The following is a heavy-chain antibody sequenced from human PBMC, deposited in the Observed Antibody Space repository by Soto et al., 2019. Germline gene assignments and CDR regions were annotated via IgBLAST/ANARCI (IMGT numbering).Heavy chain of an antibody. Sequence: PGGSLRLSCAASGFTFSSYGMHWVRQAPGKGLEWVAVISYDGKNKYYGDSVKGRFTISRDNSKNTLYLQMNSLRTEDTAVYFCAKDKHQMLTYYYYGLDVWGQGTTVTVSS. V-gene: IGHV3-30*18. CDR2: ISYDGKNK. CDR3: AKDKHQMLTYYYYGLDV. CDR1: GFTFSSYG. D-gene: IGHD3-16*01. J-gene: IGHJ6*02.